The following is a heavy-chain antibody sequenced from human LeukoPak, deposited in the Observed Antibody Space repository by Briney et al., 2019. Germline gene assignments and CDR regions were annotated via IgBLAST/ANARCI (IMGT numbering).Heavy chain of an antibody. CDR3: VRESEYYFDHSASFDY. J-gene: IGHJ4*02. Sequence: GGSLRLSCAASGFTFIAYLIHWVRQAPGKGLEWVAVMSSDGNAMFYADSVKGRFTISRDNSKNTLYLQMNSLRAEDTAVYYCVRESEYYFDHSASFDYWGQGTLVTVSS. V-gene: IGHV3-30-3*01. CDR2: MSSDGNAM. D-gene: IGHD3-22*01. CDR1: GFTFIAYL.